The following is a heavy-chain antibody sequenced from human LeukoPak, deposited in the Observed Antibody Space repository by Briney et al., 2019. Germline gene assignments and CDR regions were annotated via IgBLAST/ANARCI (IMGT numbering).Heavy chain of an antibody. V-gene: IGHV3-21*01. CDR2: INVITGYI. D-gene: IGHD3-22*01. CDR3: AIDPYYYDSSGYLYYYYMDV. Sequence: PGGSLRLSCAASGFSFENYNMNWVRQAPGKGLECVAYINVITGYIYYADSLKGRFTISRDNAKKSLFLEMNSLRVEDTAVYYCAIDPYYYDSSGYLYYYYMDVWGKGTTVTVSS. CDR1: GFSFENYN. J-gene: IGHJ6*03.